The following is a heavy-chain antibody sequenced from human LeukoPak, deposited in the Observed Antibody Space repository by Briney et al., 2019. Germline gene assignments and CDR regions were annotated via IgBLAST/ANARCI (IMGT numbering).Heavy chain of an antibody. J-gene: IGHJ4*02. CDR2: IYPGDSDT. CDR3: AKGSSWYGSDYFDY. D-gene: IGHD6-13*01. Sequence: GESLKISCKSSGYSFTNYWIAWVRQMPGKGLEWMGIIYPGDSDTRYSPSFQGQVTISADKSISTAYLQWSSLKASDTAMYYCAKGSSWYGSDYFDYWGQGTLVTVSS. CDR1: GYSFTNYW. V-gene: IGHV5-51*01.